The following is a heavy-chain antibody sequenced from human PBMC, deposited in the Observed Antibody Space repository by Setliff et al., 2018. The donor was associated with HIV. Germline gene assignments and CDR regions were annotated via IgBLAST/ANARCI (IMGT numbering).Heavy chain of an antibody. CDR3: ARDRGGSYTPLDF. Sequence: HPGGSLRLSCEVSGFTFSIYGMHWVRQAPGKGLEWVAFIRYDGSNKYYVDSVKGRFTISRDNSKYTLYLQMNSLRPEDTAVYYCARDRGGSYTPLDFWGQGTLVTVSS. D-gene: IGHD1-26*01. CDR1: GFTFSIYG. V-gene: IGHV3-30*02. J-gene: IGHJ4*02. CDR2: IRYDGSNK.